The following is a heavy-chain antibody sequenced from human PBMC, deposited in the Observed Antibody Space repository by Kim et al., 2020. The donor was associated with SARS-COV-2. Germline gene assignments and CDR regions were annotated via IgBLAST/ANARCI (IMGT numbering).Heavy chain of an antibody. Sequence: SETLSLTCAVYGGSFSGYYWSWIRQPPGKGLEWIGEINHSGSTNYNPSLKSRVTISVDTSKNQFSLKLSSVTAADTAVYYCARVKKGVPAAFDYWGQGTLLTVSS. D-gene: IGHD2-2*01. CDR1: GGSFSGYY. J-gene: IGHJ4*02. CDR2: INHSGST. CDR3: ARVKKGVPAAFDY. V-gene: IGHV4-34*01.